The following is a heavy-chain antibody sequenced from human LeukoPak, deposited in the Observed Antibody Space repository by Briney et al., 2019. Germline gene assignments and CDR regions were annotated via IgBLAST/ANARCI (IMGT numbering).Heavy chain of an antibody. Sequence: AGESLKISCAASGITFSSYGMHWVRQAPGKGLEWVAFIRYDGSNKYYADSVKGRFTISRDNSKNTLYLQMNSLRAEDTAVYYCAKVYSSSWTGGYWGQGTLVTVSS. D-gene: IGHD6-13*01. CDR2: IRYDGSNK. V-gene: IGHV3-30*02. CDR3: AKVYSSSWTGGY. CDR1: GITFSSYG. J-gene: IGHJ4*02.